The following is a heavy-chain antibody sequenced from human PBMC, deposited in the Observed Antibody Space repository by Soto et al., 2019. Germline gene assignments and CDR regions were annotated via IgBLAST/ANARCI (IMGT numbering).Heavy chain of an antibody. CDR1: GYTFSSYG. D-gene: IGHD3-9*01. V-gene: IGHV1-18*04. CDR3: ARARRWVLTGYWEFDY. Sequence: QVRLVQSGAEVKKPGASVEVSCKASGYTFSSYGINWVRQAPGQGLEWMGWINPYNGHTNHAQEFQDRVTMTTDTSTTTADMGLRALRSDDTAVYYCARARRWVLTGYWEFDYWGQGTMVTVSS. J-gene: IGHJ4*02. CDR2: INPYNGHT.